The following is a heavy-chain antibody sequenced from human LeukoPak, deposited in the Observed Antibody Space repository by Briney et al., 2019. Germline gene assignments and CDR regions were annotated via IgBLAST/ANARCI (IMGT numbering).Heavy chain of an antibody. CDR3: ARSSSGCFDS. CDR2: IYYSGST. CDR1: GGSFSGYY. J-gene: IGHJ4*02. Sequence: SETLSLTCAVYGGSFSGYYWSWIRQPPGKGLEWIGNIYYSGSTYYNPSLKSRVTISVDTSKNQFSLKLSSVTAADTAVYYCARSSSGCFDSWGQGTLVTVSS. V-gene: IGHV4-34*01. D-gene: IGHD6-19*01.